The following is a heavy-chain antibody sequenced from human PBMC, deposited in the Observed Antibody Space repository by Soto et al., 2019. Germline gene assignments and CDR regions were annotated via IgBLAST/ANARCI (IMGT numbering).Heavy chain of an antibody. CDR3: ERAYSGRLPRRADYYFAMDV. D-gene: IGHD2-15*01. CDR2: IGAADDP. CDR1: GFTFSAYD. V-gene: IGHV3-13*05. J-gene: IGHJ6*02. Sequence: GGSLRLSCAASGFTFSAYDMHCVRQTTGKGLEWVSAIGAADDPYYLGSVKGRFTISRENAKNSLYLQMNSLRAEDTAVYYCERAYSGRLPRRADYYFAMDVWGQGTKVTVYS.